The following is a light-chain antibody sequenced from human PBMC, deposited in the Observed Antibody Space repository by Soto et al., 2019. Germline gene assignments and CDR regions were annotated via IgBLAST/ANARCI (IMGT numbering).Light chain of an antibody. CDR1: SSDVGGYNC. Sequence: QSVLTQPRSVSGSPGQSVTISCTGTSSDVGGYNCVSWYQQHPGKAPQLIIYDVTQWPSGVPDRFSGSKSGNTASLSISGLQAEDEADYYCCSHSASYTFVFGTGTKATVL. V-gene: IGLV2-11*01. J-gene: IGLJ1*01. CDR2: DVT. CDR3: CSHSASYTFV.